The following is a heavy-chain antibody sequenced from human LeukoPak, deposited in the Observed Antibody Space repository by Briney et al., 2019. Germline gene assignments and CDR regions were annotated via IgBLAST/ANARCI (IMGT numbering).Heavy chain of an antibody. J-gene: IGHJ4*02. V-gene: IGHV4-4*02. CDR3: ARVSMDSHGYY. CDR2: IYHSGST. D-gene: IGHD3-22*01. Sequence: PGGSLRLSCAASGFTFSSYWMSWVRQPPGKGLERIGEIYHSGSTNYNASLKSRITISIDRSKNQFSLKLSSVTAADTAVYYCARVSMDSHGYYWGQGTLVTVSS. CDR1: GFTFSSYW.